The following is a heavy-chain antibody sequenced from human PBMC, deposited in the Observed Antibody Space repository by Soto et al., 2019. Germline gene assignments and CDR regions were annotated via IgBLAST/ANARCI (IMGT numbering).Heavy chain of an antibody. Sequence: PGGSLRLSCAASGFTVSSNYMSWVRQAPGKGLEWVSVIYSGGSTYYADSVKGRFTISRDNSKNTLYLQMNSLRAEDTAVNYCARWSGIAVAGTGYYYGMDVWGQGTTVTVSS. D-gene: IGHD6-19*01. J-gene: IGHJ6*02. CDR2: IYSGGST. CDR3: ARWSGIAVAGTGYYYGMDV. CDR1: GFTVSSNY. V-gene: IGHV3-53*01.